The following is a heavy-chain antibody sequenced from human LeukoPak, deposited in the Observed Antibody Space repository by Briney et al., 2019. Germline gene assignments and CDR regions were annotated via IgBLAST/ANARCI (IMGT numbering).Heavy chain of an antibody. CDR3: AIRKYYYDSSGYQIPNWFDP. V-gene: IGHV4-34*01. CDR2: INHSGST. Sequence: SETLSLTCAVYGGSFSGYYWSWIRQPPGKGLEWIGEINHSGSTNYNSSLKSRVIISIDTSKNQFSLKLSSVTAADTAVYYCAIRKYYYDSSGYQIPNWFDPWGQGTLVTVSS. CDR1: GGSFSGYY. D-gene: IGHD3-22*01. J-gene: IGHJ5*02.